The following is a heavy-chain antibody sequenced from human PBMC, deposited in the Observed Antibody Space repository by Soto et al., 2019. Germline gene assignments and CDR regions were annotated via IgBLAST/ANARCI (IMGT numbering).Heavy chain of an antibody. Sequence: GGSLRLSCAAPGFTFTRYSMNWVRQAPGKGLEWVSSISSTTNYIYYGDSMKGRFTISRDNAKNSLYLEMNSLRAEDTAVYYCARESEDLTSNFDYWGQGTLVTVSS. V-gene: IGHV3-21*06. CDR1: GFTFTRYS. CDR2: ISSTTNYI. CDR3: ARESEDLTSNFDY. J-gene: IGHJ4*02.